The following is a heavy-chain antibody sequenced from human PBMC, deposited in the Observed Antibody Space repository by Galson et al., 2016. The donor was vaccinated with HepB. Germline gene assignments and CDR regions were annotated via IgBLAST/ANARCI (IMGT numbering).Heavy chain of an antibody. CDR2: IDSSDSYT. D-gene: IGHD1-1*01. J-gene: IGHJ6*02. CDR3: ARWDDPGMDV. Sequence: QSGAEVKKPGESLRISCKASGYPFTEKWINWVRHMPGKGLEWLGRIDSSDSYTDYNPSLGGHVTLSLDKSQGTAFLQGRTLNTSDSGVFYGARWDDPGMDVWGQGTTVSVSS. V-gene: IGHV5-10-1*01. CDR1: GYPFTEKW.